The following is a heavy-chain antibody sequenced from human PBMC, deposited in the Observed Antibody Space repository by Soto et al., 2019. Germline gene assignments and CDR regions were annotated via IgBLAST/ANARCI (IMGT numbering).Heavy chain of an antibody. Sequence: EEQLVESGGGLVQPGGSLRLTCAASGFTLSTYHMNWVRQAPGQGLEWVAYISGRSEAIYYAASVKGRFTVSRDNARNSQHLQMSSLRGEDTAVYYCARDGGRGYDMEVGGQGTTVTVSS. V-gene: IGHV3-48*01. CDR2: ISGRSEAI. CDR1: GFTLSTYH. J-gene: IGHJ6*02. D-gene: IGHD3-16*01. CDR3: ARDGGRGYDMEV.